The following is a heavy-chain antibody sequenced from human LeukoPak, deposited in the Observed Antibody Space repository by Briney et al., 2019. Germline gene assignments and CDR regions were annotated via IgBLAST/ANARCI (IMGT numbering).Heavy chain of an antibody. J-gene: IGHJ3*02. CDR3: AREGGVDSSGYSDAFDI. D-gene: IGHD3-22*01. CDR1: GFTFSSYD. CDR2: ICTAGDT. Sequence: GGSLRLSCAASGFTFSSYDMHWVRQATGKGLEWVSAICTAGDTYYPGSVKGRFTISRENAKNSLYLQMNSLRAGDTAVYYCAREGGVDSSGYSDAFDIWGQGTMVTVSS. V-gene: IGHV3-13*01.